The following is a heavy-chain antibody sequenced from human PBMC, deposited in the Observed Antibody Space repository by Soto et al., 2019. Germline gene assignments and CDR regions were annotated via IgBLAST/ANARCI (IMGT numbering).Heavy chain of an antibody. CDR2: TYYRSKWYN. CDR3: ARDMHAGFTHYFDP. CDR1: GDSVSSNSAA. V-gene: IGHV6-1*01. J-gene: IGHJ5*02. Sequence: PSQTLSLTCAISGDSVSSNSAAWNWIRQSPSRGLEWLGRTYYRSKWYNDYAVSVKSRITINPDTSKNQFSLKLTSMTAADTAVYYCARDMHAGFTHYFDPWGQGTLVTVSS. D-gene: IGHD1-26*01.